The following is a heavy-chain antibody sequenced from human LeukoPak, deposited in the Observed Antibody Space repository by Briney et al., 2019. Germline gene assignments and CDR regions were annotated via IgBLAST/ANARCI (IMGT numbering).Heavy chain of an antibody. D-gene: IGHD2-21*01. CDR3: AAGSSGLLTDCGGDCYNFDY. Sequence: SVKVSCEASGGTFSSYAISWVRQAPGQGLEWMGGIIPIFGTANYAQKFQGRVTITADESTSTAYMELSSLRSEDTAVYYCAAGSSGLLTDCGGDCYNFDYWGQGTLVTVSS. CDR1: GGTFSSYA. V-gene: IGHV1-69*01. CDR2: IIPIFGTA. J-gene: IGHJ4*02.